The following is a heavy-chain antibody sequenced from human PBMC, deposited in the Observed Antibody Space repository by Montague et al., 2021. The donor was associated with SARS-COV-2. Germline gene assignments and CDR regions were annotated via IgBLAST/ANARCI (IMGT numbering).Heavy chain of an antibody. D-gene: IGHD5-12*01. Sequence: SETLSLTCTVSGSIIGYYWTWIRQSAGKGLEWIGRISSIGCIDYNASLKSRVTMSLDTSKIQLTLKLSSVTAADTAVYCCARQYIGYNRRFDYWGQGALVTVSP. V-gene: IGHV4-4*07. CDR2: ISSIGCI. CDR1: GSIIGYY. J-gene: IGHJ4*02. CDR3: ARQYIGYNRRFDY.